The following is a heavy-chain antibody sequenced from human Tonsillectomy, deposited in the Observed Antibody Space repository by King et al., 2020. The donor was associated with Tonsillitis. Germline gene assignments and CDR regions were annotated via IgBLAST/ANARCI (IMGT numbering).Heavy chain of an antibody. Sequence: VQLVESGAEVKKPGGSLKVSCKASGYTFNDYYIQWVRQAPGQGLEWMGWINPNSGGTNYAKKFQGRVTMTRDTSIRTAYMELNSLRSDDTALYYCAVGNWFDPWGQGTLVTVSS. CDR1: GYTFNDYY. V-gene: IGHV1-2*02. J-gene: IGHJ5*02. CDR2: INPNSGGT. CDR3: AVGNWFDP.